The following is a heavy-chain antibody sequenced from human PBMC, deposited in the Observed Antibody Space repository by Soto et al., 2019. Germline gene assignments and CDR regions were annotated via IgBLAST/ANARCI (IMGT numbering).Heavy chain of an antibody. CDR1: ECAYSGYS. J-gene: IGHJ6*02. Sequence: AGSQRLSGAASECAYSGYSMNWVRQAPGKGREWVSYISYEGSNKYYADSVKGRFTISRDNSNNTLYLQMNSLRAEDTAVYYCAREPARPAYSSGDYYYYYGMDIWGQGTTVTVSS. CDR2: ISYEGSNK. CDR3: AREPARPAYSSGDYYYYYGMDI. V-gene: IGHV3-30*02. D-gene: IGHD6-19*01.